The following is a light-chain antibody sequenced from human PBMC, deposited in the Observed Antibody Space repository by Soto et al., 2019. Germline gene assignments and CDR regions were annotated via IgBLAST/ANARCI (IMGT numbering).Light chain of an antibody. CDR1: SSDVGGYHY. J-gene: IGLJ3*02. CDR3: SSFTSINTWV. V-gene: IGLV2-14*01. Sequence: QSALTQPASVSGSPGQSITISCTGTSSDVGGYHYVSWYQQHPGKAPKLMIYEVSNRPSGVSNRFSGSKSGNTASLTIYGLHAEDEADYYCSSFTSINTWVFGGGTKLTVL. CDR2: EVS.